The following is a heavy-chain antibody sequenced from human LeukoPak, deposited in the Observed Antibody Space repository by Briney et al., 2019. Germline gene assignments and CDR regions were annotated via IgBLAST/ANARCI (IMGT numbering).Heavy chain of an antibody. V-gene: IGHV4-59*01. CDR1: GGSISSYY. CDR3: ARAGYYYDSSGYYQDWFDP. D-gene: IGHD3-22*01. J-gene: IGHJ5*02. Sequence: SETLSLTCTVSGGSISSYYWSWIRQPPGKGLEWIGYIYYSGSTNYNLSLKSRVSISVDTSKNQFSLKLSSVTAADTAVYYCARAGYYYDSSGYYQDWFDPWGQGTLVTVSS. CDR2: IYYSGST.